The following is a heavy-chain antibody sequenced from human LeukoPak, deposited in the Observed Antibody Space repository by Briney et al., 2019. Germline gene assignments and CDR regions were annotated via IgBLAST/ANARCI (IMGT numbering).Heavy chain of an antibody. CDR2: IYYSGST. CDR1: GGSISSSSHY. CDR3: ASFPLRWSGYYYFDY. V-gene: IGHV4-39*07. J-gene: IGHJ4*02. D-gene: IGHD3-3*01. Sequence: PSETLSLTCTVSGGSISSSSHYWGWIRQPPGKGLEWIGSIYYSGSTYYNPSLKSRVTISVDTSKNQFSLKLSSATAADTAVYYCASFPLRWSGYYYFDYWGQGTLVTVSS.